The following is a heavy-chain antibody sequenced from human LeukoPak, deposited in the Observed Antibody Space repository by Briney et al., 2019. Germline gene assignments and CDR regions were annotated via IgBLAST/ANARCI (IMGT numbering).Heavy chain of an antibody. CDR1: GYSPTETS. D-gene: IGHD3/OR15-3a*01. V-gene: IGHV1-24*01. Sequence: ASVKVSCKVSGYSPTETSMHWVRQLPGKGLEWMGGFDPEDGNTVYAQKFQGRVTMTDDTSTDTAYMELSSLRSEDTAVYYCSIAPLGIMLLGLVHWGQGTLVTVSS. CDR2: FDPEDGNT. CDR3: SIAPLGIMLLGLVH. J-gene: IGHJ4*02.